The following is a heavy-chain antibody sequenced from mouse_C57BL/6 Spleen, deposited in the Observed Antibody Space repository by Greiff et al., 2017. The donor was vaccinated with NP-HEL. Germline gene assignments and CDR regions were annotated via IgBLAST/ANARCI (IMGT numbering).Heavy chain of an antibody. CDR1: GFTFSSYA. V-gene: IGHV5-4*01. CDR3: ARSHSYV. CDR2: ISDGGSYT. Sequence: EVQLVESGGGLVKPGGSLKLSCAASGFTFSSYAMSWVRQTPEKRLEWVATISDGGSYTYYPDNVKGRFTISRDNAKNNLYLQMSHLKSEDTAMYYCARSHSYVWGTGTTVTVSS. J-gene: IGHJ1*03. D-gene: IGHD1-2*01.